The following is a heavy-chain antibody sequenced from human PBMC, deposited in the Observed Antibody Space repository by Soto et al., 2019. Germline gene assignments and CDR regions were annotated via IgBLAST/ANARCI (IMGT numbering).Heavy chain of an antibody. CDR2: INHSGST. D-gene: IGHD3-3*01. V-gene: IGHV4-34*01. J-gene: IGHJ5*02. CDR1: GGSFSCYY. CDR3: ARXIRFWSGYSNGKNWFDP. Sequence: PSGTLSLTCAVYGGSFSCYYWSWIRQPPGKGLEWIGEINHSGSTSYNPSLKSRVTISVDTSKNQFSLKLSSVTAADTAVYYCARXIRFWSGYSNGKNWFDPWGQGTLVTVSS.